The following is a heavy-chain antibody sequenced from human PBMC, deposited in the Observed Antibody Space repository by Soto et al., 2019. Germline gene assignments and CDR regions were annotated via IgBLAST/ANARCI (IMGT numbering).Heavy chain of an antibody. CDR1: GFSSSSYA. D-gene: IGHD3-22*01. J-gene: IGHJ4*02. CDR2: ISTRGGLT. CDR3: AKEFYYDASGQYSDLYCDS. Sequence: GSLRLSCAASGFSSSSYAMSWVRQAPPQGLEWVSSISTRGGLTYYADSVKGRFSISRDNCANAVYLDMDNLRAEDTGIYYCAKEFYYDASGQYSDLYCDSWGQGALGTVAS. V-gene: IGHV3-23*01.